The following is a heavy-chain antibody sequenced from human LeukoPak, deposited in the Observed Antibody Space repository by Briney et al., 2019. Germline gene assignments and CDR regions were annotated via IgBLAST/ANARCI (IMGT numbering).Heavy chain of an antibody. CDR3: AGTVSGAAALYYYYGMDV. CDR2: IYYSGST. V-gene: IGHV4-59*01. CDR1: GGSISSYY. D-gene: IGHD6-13*01. Sequence: PSETLSLTCTVSGGSISSYYWSWIRQPPGKGLEWIGYIYYSGSTNYNPSLKSRVTISVDTSKNQFSLKLSSVTAADTAVYYCAGTVSGAAALYYYYGMDVWGKGTTVTVSS. J-gene: IGHJ6*04.